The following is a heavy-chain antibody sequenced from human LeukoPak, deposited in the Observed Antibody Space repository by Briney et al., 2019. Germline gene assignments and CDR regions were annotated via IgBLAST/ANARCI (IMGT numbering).Heavy chain of an antibody. CDR3: ANDLGWIQLNLG. J-gene: IGHJ4*02. D-gene: IGHD5-18*01. CDR2: ISSSSSYI. CDR1: GFTFSTYS. Sequence: PGGSLRLSCAASGFTFSTYSMNWVRQAPGKGLEWVSSISSSSSYIYYADSVKGRFTISRDNAKKSLYLQMNSLRAEDTAVYYCANDLGWIQLNLGRGQGTLVTVSS. V-gene: IGHV3-21*04.